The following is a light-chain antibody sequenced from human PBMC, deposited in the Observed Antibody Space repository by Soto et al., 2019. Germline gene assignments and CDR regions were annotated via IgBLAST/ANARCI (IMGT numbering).Light chain of an antibody. J-gene: IGKJ4*01. CDR2: WAS. Sequence: DIVMTQSPDSLAVSLGERATINCKSSQSVLYSSNNKNYLAWYQQKPVQPPKLLIYWASTRESGFPDRFSGRGSGTDFTLSNSSLKAEDVAVYYCQQYYSTPPLTIGGGTKVEIK. CDR3: QQYYSTPPLT. V-gene: IGKV4-1*01. CDR1: QSVLYSSNNKNY.